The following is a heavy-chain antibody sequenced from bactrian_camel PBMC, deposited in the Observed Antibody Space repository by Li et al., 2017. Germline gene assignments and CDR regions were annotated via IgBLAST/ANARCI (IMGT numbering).Heavy chain of an antibody. CDR1: TTSYAIIC. V-gene: IGHV3S53*01. J-gene: IGHJ4*01. CDR3: AAPRLKQRCGNWGAYNH. D-gene: IGHD7*01. Sequence: HVQLVESGGGSVQAGGSLRLSCDMSTTSYAIICMAWFRQAPEKEREGIAIIDHDGPTTYADSVKGRFTISKDNAKNTVYLEMDDLKPEDSAMYYCAAPRLKQRCGNWGAYNHWGQGTQVTVS. CDR2: IDHDGPT.